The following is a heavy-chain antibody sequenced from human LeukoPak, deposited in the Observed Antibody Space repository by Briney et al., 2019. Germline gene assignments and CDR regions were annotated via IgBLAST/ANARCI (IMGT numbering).Heavy chain of an antibody. D-gene: IGHD3-10*01. Sequence: GGSLRLSCAASGFTVSDDYMSWVRQAPGKGLVWVSRINTDGSSTSYADSVKGRFTISRDNAKNTLYLQMSSLRAEDTAVYYCASGEKGFDAFDIWGQGTMVTVSS. CDR2: INTDGSST. CDR1: GFTVSDDY. V-gene: IGHV3-74*01. J-gene: IGHJ3*02. CDR3: ASGEKGFDAFDI.